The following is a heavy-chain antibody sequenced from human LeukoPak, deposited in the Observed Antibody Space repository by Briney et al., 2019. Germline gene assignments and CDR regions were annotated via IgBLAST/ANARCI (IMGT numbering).Heavy chain of an antibody. CDR3: ARDGYGSGKGFFDY. CDR2: FSAFDGNT. Sequence: ASVKVSCRASGYTFTSYGFTWVRQAPGQGPEWMGWFSAFDGNTNSAQKFQGRVTMTTDTSSSTAYMELRSLTSDDTAVYYCARDGYGSGKGFFDYWGQGTLVTVSS. V-gene: IGHV1-18*01. J-gene: IGHJ4*02. CDR1: GYTFTSYG. D-gene: IGHD3-10*01.